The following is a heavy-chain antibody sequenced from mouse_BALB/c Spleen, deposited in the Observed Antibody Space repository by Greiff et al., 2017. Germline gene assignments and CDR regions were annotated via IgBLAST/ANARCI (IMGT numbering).Heavy chain of an antibody. D-gene: IGHD2-4*01. CDR2: INPYNDGT. CDR1: GYTFTSYV. V-gene: IGHV1-14*01. J-gene: IGHJ3*01. CDR3: ARGGIYEDYDGGAWVAD. Sequence: VQLQQSGPELVKPGASVKMSCKASGYTFTSYVMHWVKQKPGQGLEWIGYINPYNDGTKYNEKFKGKATLTSDTSSSTAYMELSSLTSEDSAVYDWARGGIYEDYDGGAWVADWGQGTLVTVSA.